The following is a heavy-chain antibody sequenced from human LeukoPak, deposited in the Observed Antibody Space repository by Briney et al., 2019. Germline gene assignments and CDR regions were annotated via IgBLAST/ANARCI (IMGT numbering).Heavy chain of an antibody. Sequence: PSETLSLTCTVSGGSISSYYWSWIRQPPGKGLEWIGYIYYSGSTNYNPSLKSRVTISVDTPKNQFSLKLSSVTAADTAVYYCARRLDEDSSGYYLGAFDIWGQGTMVTVSS. CDR2: IYYSGST. CDR1: GGSISSYY. CDR3: ARRLDEDSSGYYLGAFDI. V-gene: IGHV4-59*08. J-gene: IGHJ3*02. D-gene: IGHD3-22*01.